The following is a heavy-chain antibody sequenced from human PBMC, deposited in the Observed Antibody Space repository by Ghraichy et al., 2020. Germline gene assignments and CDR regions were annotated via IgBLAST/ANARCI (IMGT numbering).Heavy chain of an antibody. CDR2: ISSRGDYT. CDR1: GFSFSSHG. CDR3: AKIGVIGLWYFDL. Sequence: GGSLRLSCAASGFSFSSHGMTWVRQAPGKGPEWVSAISSRGDYTFYAESVKGRFTLSRDNSKNTMYLQMNSLGAEDTAVYYCAKIGVIGLWYFDLWGRGTLVTFSS. V-gene: IGHV3-23*01. D-gene: IGHD3-10*01. J-gene: IGHJ2*01.